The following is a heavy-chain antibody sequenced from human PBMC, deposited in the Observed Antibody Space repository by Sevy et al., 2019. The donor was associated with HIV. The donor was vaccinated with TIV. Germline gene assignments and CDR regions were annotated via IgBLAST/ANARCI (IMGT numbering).Heavy chain of an antibody. CDR2: IIPLVTIP. Sequence: ASVKVSCKASGDSFSMYGINWVRQAPGQGLEWMGKIIPLVTIPKYAQKFQGRLTITADESTSTAYMELSSLRSEDTAVYYCARDSKHDNSVYPIQEFWGQGTLVTVSS. V-gene: IGHV1-69*04. CDR3: ARDSKHDNSVYPIQEF. CDR1: GDSFSMYG. J-gene: IGHJ4*02. D-gene: IGHD3-22*01.